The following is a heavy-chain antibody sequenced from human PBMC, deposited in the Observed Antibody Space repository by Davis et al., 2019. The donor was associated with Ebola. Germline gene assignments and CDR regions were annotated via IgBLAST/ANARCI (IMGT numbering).Heavy chain of an antibody. D-gene: IGHD3-22*01. CDR2: IYESGGT. J-gene: IGHJ4*02. CDR1: GFTVSTNY. V-gene: IGHV3-53*01. CDR3: ARGPSDYDVDY. Sequence: PGGSLRLSCAASGFTVSTNYMSWVRQAPGKGLEWVSVIYESGGTYYADSVQGRFTISRDHSKNTLFLQMSSLRVEDTAVYYCARGPSDYDVDYWGQGTVVTVSS.